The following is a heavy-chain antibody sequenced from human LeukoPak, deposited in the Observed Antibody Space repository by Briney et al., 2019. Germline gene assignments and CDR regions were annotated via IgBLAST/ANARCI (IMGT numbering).Heavy chain of an antibody. V-gene: IGHV3-23*01. J-gene: IGHJ4*02. Sequence: GGSLRLSCAASGFTFSSYAMTWVRQAPGKGLEWVSAISGSGRTTYYADSVKGRFTISRGNSKNTLYLQMNSLRAEDTAVYYCAKGHSSGWYGTDHWGQGTVVTVSS. CDR3: AKGHSSGWYGTDH. CDR2: ISGSGRTT. D-gene: IGHD6-19*01. CDR1: GFTFSSYA.